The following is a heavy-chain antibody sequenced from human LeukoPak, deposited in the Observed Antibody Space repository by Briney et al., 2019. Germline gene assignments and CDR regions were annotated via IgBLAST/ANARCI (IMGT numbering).Heavy chain of an antibody. CDR2: INSDGSTT. V-gene: IGHV3-74*01. CDR1: GFTFSTYW. D-gene: IGHD4-23*01. Sequence: GGSLRLSCAASGFTFSTYWMHWVRQAPGKGLVWVSRINSDGSTTSYADSVKGRFTISRDNAKNTLYLQMDSLRAEDTAVFYCARVYGGNTPFDYWGQGTLVTVSS. J-gene: IGHJ4*02. CDR3: ARVYGGNTPFDY.